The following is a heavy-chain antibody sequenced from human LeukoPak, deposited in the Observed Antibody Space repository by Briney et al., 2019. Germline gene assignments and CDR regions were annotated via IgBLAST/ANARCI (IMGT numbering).Heavy chain of an antibody. J-gene: IGHJ5*02. Sequence: PGGSLRLSCAASGFTFSDYYMSWIRQAPGKGLEWVSYISSSGSTIYYADSVKGRFTISRDNAKNSLYLQMNSLRAEDTAVYYCARALYGSSWYDVGGFDPWGQGTLVTASS. CDR1: GFTFSDYY. V-gene: IGHV3-11*04. CDR2: ISSSGSTI. CDR3: ARALYGSSWYDVGGFDP. D-gene: IGHD6-13*01.